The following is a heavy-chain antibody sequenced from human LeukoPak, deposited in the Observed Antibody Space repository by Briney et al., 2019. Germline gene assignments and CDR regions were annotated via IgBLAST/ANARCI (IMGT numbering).Heavy chain of an antibody. D-gene: IGHD6-13*01. CDR1: GGTFSGYY. CDR2: INHSGST. Sequence: SETLSLTCAVYGGTFSGYYWSWIRQPPGKGLEWIGEINHSGSTNYNPSLKSRVTISVDTSKNQFSLKLSSVTAADTAVYYCARGSRYSSRGATQARYYFDYWGQGTLVTVSS. CDR3: ARGSRYSSRGATQARYYFDY. V-gene: IGHV4-34*01. J-gene: IGHJ4*02.